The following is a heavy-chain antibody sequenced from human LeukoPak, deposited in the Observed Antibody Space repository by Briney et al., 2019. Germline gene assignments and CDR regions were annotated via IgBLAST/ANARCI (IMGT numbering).Heavy chain of an antibody. Sequence: PSETLSRTCSVYGGSFSGYYWSWLRQPPGKGLEWIGEINHSGSTNYNPSLKSRVTISVDTSKNQFSLKLSSVTAADTAVYYCASSSSWYGYYFDYWGQGTLVTVSS. D-gene: IGHD6-13*01. CDR2: INHSGST. J-gene: IGHJ4*02. CDR3: ASSSSWYGYYFDY. CDR1: GGSFSGYY. V-gene: IGHV4-34*01.